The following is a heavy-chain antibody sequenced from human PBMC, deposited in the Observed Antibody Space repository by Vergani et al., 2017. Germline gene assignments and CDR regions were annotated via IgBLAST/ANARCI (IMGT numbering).Heavy chain of an antibody. CDR2: ISGSGCST. J-gene: IGHJ6*03. V-gene: IGHV3-23*01. D-gene: IGHD6-19*01. Sequence: EVQLLESGGGLVQPGGSLRLSCAASGFTFSSYAMSWVRQAPGKGLEWVSAISGSGCSTYYADSVKGRFTISRDNSKNTLYLQMNSLRAADTAVCYCAKGHLAVAGPYYMDVWGKGTSVTVSS. CDR1: GFTFSSYA. CDR3: AKGHLAVAGPYYMDV.